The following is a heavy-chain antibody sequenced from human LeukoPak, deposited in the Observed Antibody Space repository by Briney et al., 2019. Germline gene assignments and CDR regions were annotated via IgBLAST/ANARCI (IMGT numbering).Heavy chain of an antibody. CDR1: GFTFTNYG. D-gene: IGHD5-12*01. V-gene: IGHV3-33*01. CDR2: IWYDGSNK. CDR3: ARDYQNIVATRTHDAFDI. J-gene: IGHJ3*02. Sequence: GRSLRLSCAASGFTFTNYGMHWVRQAPGKRLEWVAVIWYDGSNKYYADSVKGRFTISRDNSKNTLYLQMNSLRAEDTAVYYCARDYQNIVATRTHDAFDIWGQGTMVTVSS.